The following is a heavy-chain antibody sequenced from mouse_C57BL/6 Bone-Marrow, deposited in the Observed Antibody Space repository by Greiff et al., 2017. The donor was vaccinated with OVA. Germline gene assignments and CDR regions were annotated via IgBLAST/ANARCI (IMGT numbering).Heavy chain of an antibody. J-gene: IGHJ4*01. Sequence: EVKLMESGPGLVKPSQSLSLTCSVTGYSITSGYYWNWIRQFPGNKLEWMGYISYDGSNNYNPSLKNRISITRDPSNNQFFLKLNSVTTEDTATYYCARNAYYSNYDYYAMDYWGQGTSVTVSS. CDR2: ISYDGSN. D-gene: IGHD2-5*01. CDR1: GYSITSGYY. CDR3: ARNAYYSNYDYYAMDY. V-gene: IGHV3-6*01.